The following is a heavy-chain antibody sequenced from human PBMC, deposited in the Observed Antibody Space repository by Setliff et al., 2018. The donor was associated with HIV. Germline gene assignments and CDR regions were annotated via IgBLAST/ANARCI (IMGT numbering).Heavy chain of an antibody. V-gene: IGHV3-23*01. CDR3: AKDSRRGDAYNVGVFDF. CDR2: ISGSGGTK. Sequence: GGSLRLSCVASEFTFSSYAMNWVRQAPGKGLEWVSTISGSGGTKYYADSVKGRFTISRDNSKITLNLRMDSLRAEDTAIYYCAKDSRRGDAYNVGVFDFWGQGTMVTVS. D-gene: IGHD1-1*01. CDR1: EFTFSSYA. J-gene: IGHJ3*01.